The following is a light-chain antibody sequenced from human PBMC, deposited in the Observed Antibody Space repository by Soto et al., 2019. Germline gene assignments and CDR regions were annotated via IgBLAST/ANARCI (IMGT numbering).Light chain of an antibody. CDR2: WAS. CDR3: QQYYTIPIT. V-gene: IGKV4-1*01. Sequence: EIVMTQSPATLSVSPGGRATLSCRASQSISDTLAWYQQKPGQPPKLLIYWASARESGVPDRFSGSGSETNFNFTIQSLQAEDVAVYYCQQYYTIPITFGGGTKVEIK. J-gene: IGKJ4*01. CDR1: QSISDT.